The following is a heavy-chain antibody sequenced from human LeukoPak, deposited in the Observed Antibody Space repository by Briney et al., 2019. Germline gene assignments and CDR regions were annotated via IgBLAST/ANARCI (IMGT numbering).Heavy chain of an antibody. V-gene: IGHV3-43D*03. CDR2: ISWDGGST. Sequence: GGSLRLPCAASGFTFDDYAMHWVRQAPGKGLEWVSLISWDGGSTYYADSVKGRFTISRDNSKNSLYLQMNSLRAEDTALYYCARGIAAAGDAFDIWGQGTMVTVSS. J-gene: IGHJ3*02. D-gene: IGHD6-13*01. CDR3: ARGIAAAGDAFDI. CDR1: GFTFDDYA.